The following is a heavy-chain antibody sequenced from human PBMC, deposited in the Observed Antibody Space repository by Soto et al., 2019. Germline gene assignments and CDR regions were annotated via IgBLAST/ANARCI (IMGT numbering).Heavy chain of an antibody. V-gene: IGHV4-4*02. CDR3: ANASGSDFYP. CDR2: IYYGGST. J-gene: IGHJ4*02. CDR1: GDSITRGNW. Sequence: PSETLSLTCAVSGDSITRGNWWRWVRQSPGKGLEWIGEIYYGGSTIYNPSLKSRVTISIDKSKNQFSLKLTSVTAADTAVYYFANASGSDFYPWGRRTLVTVSS. D-gene: IGHD5-12*01.